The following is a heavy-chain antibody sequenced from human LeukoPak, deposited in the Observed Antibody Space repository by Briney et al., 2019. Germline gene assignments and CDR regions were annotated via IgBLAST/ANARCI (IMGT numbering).Heavy chain of an antibody. D-gene: IGHD2-21*02. V-gene: IGHV3-21*01. CDR2: ISRRSSYI. Sequence: GGSLRLSCAASGFTFSGYSMNWLRQAPGKGVDWVSSISRRSSYIYYADSVKGRFTLFRDNAKNSLYLQMKSLRAEETAVYYCARDIALDCYGSNCVYWGQGTLLSVSS. CDR1: GFTFSGYS. J-gene: IGHJ4*02. CDR3: ARDIALDCYGSNCVY.